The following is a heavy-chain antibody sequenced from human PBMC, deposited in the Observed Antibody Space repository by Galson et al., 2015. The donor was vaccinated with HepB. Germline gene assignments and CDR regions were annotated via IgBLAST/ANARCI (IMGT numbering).Heavy chain of an antibody. V-gene: IGHV3-30*18. CDR2: ISYDGARK. Sequence: SLRLSCAASGFTFSSHGMHWVRQAPGKGLEWVAVISYDGARKFYGDSVKGRFTISRDNSKNTVYLEMNSLTTDDTAIFYCVKDRKEEAYGMEAWGQGTTVTVSS. J-gene: IGHJ6*02. CDR1: GFTFSSHG. CDR3: VKDRKEEAYGMEA.